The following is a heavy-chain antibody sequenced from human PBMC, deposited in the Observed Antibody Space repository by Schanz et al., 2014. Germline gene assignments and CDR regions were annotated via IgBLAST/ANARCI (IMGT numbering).Heavy chain of an antibody. Sequence: VQLVESGGGWVQPGASVRVSCKASGYSFTTYDVNWVRQATGQGLEWMGWMNPTTGNRGYAQNFQGRVTMTRDTSTSTVYMELSSLRSEDTAVYFCARGPSTGAFDIWGQGTMVTVSS. J-gene: IGHJ3*02. CDR3: ARGPSTGAFDI. V-gene: IGHV1-8*01. CDR2: MNPTTGNR. CDR1: GYSFTTYD.